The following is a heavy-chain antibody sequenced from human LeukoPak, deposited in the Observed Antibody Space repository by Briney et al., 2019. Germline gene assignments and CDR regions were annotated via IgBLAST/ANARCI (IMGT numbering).Heavy chain of an antibody. CDR3: ARASSGWYYFDY. J-gene: IGHJ4*02. Sequence: GASVNVSCTASGGTFSSYAISWVRQAPGQGLEWMGGIIPIFGTANYAQKFQGRVTITADESTSTAYMELSSLRSEDTAVYYCARASSGWYYFDYWGQGTLVTVSS. V-gene: IGHV1-69*13. CDR2: IIPIFGTA. D-gene: IGHD6-19*01. CDR1: GGTFSSYA.